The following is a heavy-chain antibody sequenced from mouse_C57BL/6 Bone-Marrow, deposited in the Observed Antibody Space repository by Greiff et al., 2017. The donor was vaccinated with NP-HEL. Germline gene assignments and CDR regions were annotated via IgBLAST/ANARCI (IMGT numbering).Heavy chain of an antibody. Sequence: QVQLKESGPELVKPGASVKISCKASGYSFTSYYIHWVKQRPGQGLEWIGWIYPGSGNTKYNEKFKGKATLTADTSSSTAYMQLSSLTSEDSAVYYCARFYYYGSSFAYWGQGTLVTVSA. CDR1: GYSFTSYY. CDR2: IYPGSGNT. D-gene: IGHD1-1*01. CDR3: ARFYYYGSSFAY. J-gene: IGHJ3*01. V-gene: IGHV1-66*01.